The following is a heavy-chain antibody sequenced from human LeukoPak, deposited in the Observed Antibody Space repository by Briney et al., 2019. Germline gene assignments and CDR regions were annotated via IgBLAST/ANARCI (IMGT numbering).Heavy chain of an antibody. D-gene: IGHD2-15*01. CDR2: IYSAGSA. Sequence: GGSLRLSCAASGFSVSNNYMTWVHQAPGKGLEWVSFIYSAGSANYADSVKGRFSISRDNSKNTLYLQMNRLKAEDTAVYYCARASGGGFDYWGQGTLVTVSS. CDR3: ARASGGGFDY. J-gene: IGHJ4*02. V-gene: IGHV3-66*01. CDR1: GFSVSNNY.